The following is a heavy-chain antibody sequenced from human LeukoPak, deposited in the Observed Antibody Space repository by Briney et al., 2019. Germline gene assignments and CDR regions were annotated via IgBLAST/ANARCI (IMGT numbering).Heavy chain of an antibody. CDR1: GGTFSSYA. CDR3: ATREHYGGNLMDV. J-gene: IGHJ6*04. D-gene: IGHD4-23*01. V-gene: IGHV1-69*05. CDR2: IIPIFDTA. Sequence: ASVKVSCKASGGTFSSYAISWVRQAPGQGLEWMGGIIPIFDTANYAQKFQGRVTITTDESTSTAYMELSSLRSEDTAVYYCATREHYGGNLMDVWGKGTTVTVSS.